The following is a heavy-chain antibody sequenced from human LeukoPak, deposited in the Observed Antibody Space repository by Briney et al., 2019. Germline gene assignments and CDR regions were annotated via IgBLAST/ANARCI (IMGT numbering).Heavy chain of an antibody. CDR1: GGTFSSYA. Sequence: ASVKVSCRASGGTFSSYAISWVRQAPGQGLEWMGRIIPILGIANYAQKFQGRVTITADKSTSTAYMELSSLRSEDTALYYCASPIRPARDGYRYYFDYWGQGTLVTVSS. CDR2: IIPILGIA. V-gene: IGHV1-69*04. D-gene: IGHD5-24*01. CDR3: ASPIRPARDGYRYYFDY. J-gene: IGHJ4*02.